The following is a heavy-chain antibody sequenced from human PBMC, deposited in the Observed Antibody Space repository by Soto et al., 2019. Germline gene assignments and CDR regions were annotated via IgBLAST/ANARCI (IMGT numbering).Heavy chain of an antibody. V-gene: IGHV1-18*01. Sequence: VASVNVSCKASGYAFTSSGISWVRQAPGQGLEWMGWISAYNGNTNYAQKLQGRVTMTTDTSTSTAYMELRSLRSDDTAVYYCARDLGGITMVREVHYYHGMDVWGQGTTVTVSS. CDR2: ISAYNGNT. J-gene: IGHJ6*02. CDR3: ARDLGGITMVREVHYYHGMDV. D-gene: IGHD3-10*01. CDR1: GYAFTSSG.